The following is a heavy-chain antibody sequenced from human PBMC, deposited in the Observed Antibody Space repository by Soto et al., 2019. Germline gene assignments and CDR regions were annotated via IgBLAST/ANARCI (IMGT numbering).Heavy chain of an antibody. J-gene: IGHJ4*02. Sequence: KTSETLSLTCTVSGGSISSYYWSWIRQPPGKGLEWIGYIYYSGSTNYNPSLKSRVTISVDTSKNQFSLKLSSVTAADTAVYYCARDRIDDFWSGYDYWGQGTLVTISS. CDR3: ARDRIDDFWSGYDY. CDR1: GGSISSYY. CDR2: IYYSGST. V-gene: IGHV4-59*01. D-gene: IGHD3-3*01.